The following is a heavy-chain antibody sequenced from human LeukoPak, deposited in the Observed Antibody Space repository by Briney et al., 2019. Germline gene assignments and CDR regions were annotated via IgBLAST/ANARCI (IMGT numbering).Heavy chain of an antibody. V-gene: IGHV4-59*01. Sequence: SETLSPTCTVSGGSMSSYYWSWIRQPPGKGLEWIGYIYYSGSTNYNPSLKSRVTISVDTSKNQFSLKLSSVTAADTAVYYCARDYYDSSGYYYWFDPWGQGTLVTVSS. CDR1: GGSMSSYY. CDR3: ARDYYDSSGYYYWFDP. J-gene: IGHJ5*02. CDR2: IYYSGST. D-gene: IGHD3-22*01.